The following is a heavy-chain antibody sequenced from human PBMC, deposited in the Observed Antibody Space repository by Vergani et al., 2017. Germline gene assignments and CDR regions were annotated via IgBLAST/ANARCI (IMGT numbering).Heavy chain of an antibody. V-gene: IGHV1-2*02. CDR2: INPNSGGT. CDR3: ARDKSGGSSWAYCYGIDV. J-gene: IGHJ6*02. CDR1: GYTFTGYY. D-gene: IGHD4-23*01. Sequence: QVQLVQSGAEVKKPGASVKVSCKAYGYTFTGYYMHWVRQAPGQGLEWMGWINPNSGGTNYAQKFQGRVTMTRDTSPRTAYMELSRLRSDDTAVYYCARDKSGGSSWAYCYGIDVWGRGTTVTVSS.